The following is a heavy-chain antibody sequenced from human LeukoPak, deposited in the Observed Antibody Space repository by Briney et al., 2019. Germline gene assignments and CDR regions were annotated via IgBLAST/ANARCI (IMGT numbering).Heavy chain of an antibody. CDR3: ARDRYYDILTGYHPYYYYYYMDV. J-gene: IGHJ6*03. CDR1: GDSIDSASYY. CDR2: IYTTGRT. D-gene: IGHD3-9*01. V-gene: IGHV4-61*02. Sequence: SETLSLTCTVSGDSIDSASYYWSWIRQPPGKGLQWIGRIYTTGRTNYNPSLRSRVTISMDTSKNQFSLRLSSVTATDTAVYYCARDRYYDILTGYHPYYYYYYMDVWGKGTTVTVSS.